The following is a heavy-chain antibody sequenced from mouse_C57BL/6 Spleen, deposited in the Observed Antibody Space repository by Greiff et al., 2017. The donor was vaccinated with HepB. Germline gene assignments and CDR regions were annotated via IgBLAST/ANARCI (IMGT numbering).Heavy chain of an antibody. CDR3: AREGDY. CDR2: ISYDGSN. Sequence: EVKLMESGPGLVKPSQSLSLTCSVTGYSITSGYYWNWIRQFPGNKLEWMGYISYDGSNNYNPSLKNRISITRDTSKNQFFLKLNSVTTEDTATYYCAREGDYWGQGTTRTVSS. J-gene: IGHJ2*01. V-gene: IGHV3-6*01. CDR1: GYSITSGYY.